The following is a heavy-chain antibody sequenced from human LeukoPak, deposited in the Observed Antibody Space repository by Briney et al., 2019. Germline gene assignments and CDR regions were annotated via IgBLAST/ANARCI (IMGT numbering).Heavy chain of an antibody. CDR3: ARDSYCSGGSCYFSRYYYGMDV. CDR2: IYYSGST. V-gene: IGHV4-61*01. J-gene: IGHJ6*02. CDR1: GGPVSSGSYY. D-gene: IGHD2-15*01. Sequence: SETLSLTCTVSGGPVSSGSYYWSWIRQPPGKGLEWIGYIYYSGSTNYNPSLKSRVTISVDTSKNQFSLKLSSVTAADTAVYYCARDSYCSGGSCYFSRYYYGMDVWGQGTTVTVSS.